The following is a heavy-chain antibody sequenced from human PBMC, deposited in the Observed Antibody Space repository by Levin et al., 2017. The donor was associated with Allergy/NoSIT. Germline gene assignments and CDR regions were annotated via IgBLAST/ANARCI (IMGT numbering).Heavy chain of an antibody. V-gene: IGHV6-1*01. CDR1: GDSISDNNAA. CDR2: TYYRSQWSS. Sequence: SQTLSLTCAISGDSISDNNAAWNWIRQSPSRGLEWLGRTYYRSQWSSDYAVSVKSRITINPDTSKNQFSLKLNSVSPGDTAVYYCARGNSRWFAPWGQGTLVTVSS. J-gene: IGHJ5*02. CDR3: ARGNSRWFAP.